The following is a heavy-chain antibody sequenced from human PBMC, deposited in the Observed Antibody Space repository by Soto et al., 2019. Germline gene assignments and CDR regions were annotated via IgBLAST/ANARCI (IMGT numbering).Heavy chain of an antibody. CDR3: ARYSINYYYYMDV. J-gene: IGHJ6*03. CDR1: GFPFSIYG. CDR2: ITGGGSTK. V-gene: IGHV3-30*03. Sequence: PGGSLRLSCAASGFPFSIYGMHWVRQAPEKGLEWVSVITGGGSTKFYADSVKGRFAVSRDNPKNTLFLQMNSLRAEDTAVYYCARYSINYYYYMDVWGKGTTVTVSS. D-gene: IGHD4-4*01.